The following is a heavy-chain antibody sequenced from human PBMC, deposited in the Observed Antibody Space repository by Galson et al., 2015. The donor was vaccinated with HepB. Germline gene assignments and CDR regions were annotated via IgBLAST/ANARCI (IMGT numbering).Heavy chain of an antibody. Sequence: SLRLSCAASGFTVSSNYMSWVRQAPGKGLEWVSIIYSDGSTYYADSVKGRFTISRDNSKNTLYLQINSLKAEDTAVYYCARVLFIDCSDGSCASHSYHYGMDVWGQGTTVTDSS. CDR1: GFTVSSNY. V-gene: IGHV3-53*01. CDR3: ARVLFIDCSDGSCASHSYHYGMDV. D-gene: IGHD2-15*01. CDR2: IYSDGST. J-gene: IGHJ6*02.